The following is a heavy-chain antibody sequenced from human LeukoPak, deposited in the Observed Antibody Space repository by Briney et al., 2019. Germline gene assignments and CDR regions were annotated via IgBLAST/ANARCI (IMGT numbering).Heavy chain of an antibody. V-gene: IGHV3-21*01. CDR2: ISSSSSYI. CDR1: GFAFSSYS. CDR3: ARGRTGTTAFDI. J-gene: IGHJ3*02. D-gene: IGHD1-7*01. Sequence: GGSLRLSCAASGFAFSSYSMNWVRQAPGKGLEWVSSISSSSSYIYYADSVKGRFTISRDNAKNSLYLQMNSLRAEDTAVYYCARGRTGTTAFDIWGQGTMVTVSS.